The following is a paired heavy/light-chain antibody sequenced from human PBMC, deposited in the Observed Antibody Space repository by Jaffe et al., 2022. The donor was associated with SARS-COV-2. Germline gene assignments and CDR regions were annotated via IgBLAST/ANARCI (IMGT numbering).Light chain of an antibody. J-gene: IGKJ2*01. CDR3: QQSYSTTYT. V-gene: IGKV1-39*01. Sequence: DIQMTQSPSSLSASVGDRVTITCRASQSISSYLNWYQQKPGKAPKLLIYAASSLQSGVPSRFSGSGSGTDFTLTISSLQPEDFATYYCQQSYSTTYTFGQGTKLEIK. CDR2: AAS. CDR1: QSISSY.
Heavy chain of an antibody. CDR2: ISGSGGST. J-gene: IGHJ4*02. CDR3: AKDHEALAYCGGDCYLGSFDY. D-gene: IGHD2-21*02. CDR1: GFTFSSYA. V-gene: IGHV3-23*01. Sequence: EVQLLESGGGLVQPGGSLRLSCAASGFTFSSYAMSWVRQAPGKGLEWVSAISGSGGSTYYADSVKGRFTISRDNSKNTLYLQMNSLRAEDTAVYYCAKDHEALAYCGGDCYLGSFDYWGQGTLVTVSS.